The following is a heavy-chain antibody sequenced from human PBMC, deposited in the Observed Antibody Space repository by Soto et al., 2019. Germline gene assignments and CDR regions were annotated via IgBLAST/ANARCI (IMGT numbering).Heavy chain of an antibody. V-gene: IGHV3-49*03. CDR2: IRSNTYGGTT. D-gene: IGHD3-10*01. CDR3: VRGIWFGELLPLRYFDS. CDR1: GFTFGDYA. J-gene: IGHJ4*02. Sequence: GGSLRLSCTTSGFTFGDYAMSWLRQAPGKGLEWIGYIRSNTYGGTTEYAASVKGRFTASRENAKNSLYLQMDSLTAGDTAVYYCVRGIWFGELLPLRYFDSWGQGTLVTVSS.